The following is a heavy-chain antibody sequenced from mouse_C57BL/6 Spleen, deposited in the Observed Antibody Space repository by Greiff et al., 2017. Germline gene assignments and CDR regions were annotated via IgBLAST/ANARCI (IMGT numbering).Heavy chain of an antibody. D-gene: IGHD2-1*01. CDR3: ARRIYYGNYDYAMDY. J-gene: IGHJ4*01. CDR2: IDPANGNT. V-gene: IGHV14-3*01. CDR1: GFNIKNTY. Sequence: VHVKQSVAELVRPGASVKLSCTASGFNIKNTYMHWVKQRPEQGLEWIGRIDPANGNTKYAPKFQGKATITADTSSNTAYLQLSSLTSEDTAIYYCARRIYYGNYDYAMDYWGQGTSVTVSS.